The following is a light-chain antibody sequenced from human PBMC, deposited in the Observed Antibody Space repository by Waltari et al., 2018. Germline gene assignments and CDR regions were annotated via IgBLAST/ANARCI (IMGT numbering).Light chain of an antibody. CDR1: SSNIGSNT. J-gene: IGLJ2*01. Sequence: QSVLTQPPSASGTPGQRVTISCSGSSSNIGSNTVNWYQQLPGTAPKLLIDRNNRRPSGVPDRFSGSKSGTSASLAISGLQSEDEADYYCAAWDDSLNGVVFGGGTKLTVL. V-gene: IGLV1-44*01. CDR3: AAWDDSLNGVV. CDR2: RNN.